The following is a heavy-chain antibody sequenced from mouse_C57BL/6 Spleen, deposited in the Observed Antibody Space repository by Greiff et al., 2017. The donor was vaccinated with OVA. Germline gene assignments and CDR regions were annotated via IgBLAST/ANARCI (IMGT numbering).Heavy chain of an antibody. CDR3: ARKGQGGGAMDY. CDR1: GYTFTSYW. Sequence: QVQLQQPGAELVKPGASVKLSCKASGYTFTSYWMQWVKQRPGQGLEWIGEIDPSDSYTNYNQKFKGKATLTVDTSSSTAYMQLSSLTSEDSAVYYCARKGQGGGAMDYWGQGTSVTVSS. V-gene: IGHV1-50*01. D-gene: IGHD3-3*01. J-gene: IGHJ4*01. CDR2: IDPSDSYT.